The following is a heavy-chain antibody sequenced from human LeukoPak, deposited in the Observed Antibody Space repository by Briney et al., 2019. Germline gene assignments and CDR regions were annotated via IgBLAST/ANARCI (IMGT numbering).Heavy chain of an antibody. J-gene: IGHJ1*01. CDR3: ARGGGSTWTQRGYFQH. Sequence: ASVRVSCKASGYTFTSYDINWVRQATGQGLEWMGWMSPNSGNTGYAQKFQGRVTTTRNASMSTAYMDLNSLRSDDTAVYYCARGGGSTWTQRGYFQHWGQGTLVTVSS. CDR2: MSPNSGNT. V-gene: IGHV1-8*01. D-gene: IGHD6-13*01. CDR1: GYTFTSYD.